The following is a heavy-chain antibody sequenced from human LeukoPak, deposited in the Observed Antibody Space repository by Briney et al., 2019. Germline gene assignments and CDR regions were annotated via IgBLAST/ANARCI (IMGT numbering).Heavy chain of an antibody. CDR2: ISGSGGST. V-gene: IGHV3-23*01. D-gene: IGHD3-10*01. CDR1: GFTFSSYA. Sequence: PGGSLRLSCAASGFTFSSYAMSWVRQAPGKGLEWVSAISGSGGSTYYADSVKGRFTISRDNSKNTLYLQMNSLRAEDTAVYYCAKARGSMVRGVIEIPYGMDVWGQGTTVTVSS. CDR3: AKARGSMVRGVIEIPYGMDV. J-gene: IGHJ6*02.